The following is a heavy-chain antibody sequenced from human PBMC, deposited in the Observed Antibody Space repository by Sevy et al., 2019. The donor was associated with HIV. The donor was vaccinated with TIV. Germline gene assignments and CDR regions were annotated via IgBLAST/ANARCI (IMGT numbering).Heavy chain of an antibody. Sequence: GGSLRLSCAASGFTFSNAWMSWVRQAPGKGLEWVGRIKSKTEGGTIDYAAPVKGRFTISRDDSKNTLYLQMNSLKTEDTAVYYCTTDPMIVLVVTDGMDVWGQGTTVTVSS. CDR1: GFTFSNAW. J-gene: IGHJ6*02. CDR2: IKSKTEGGTI. CDR3: TTDPMIVLVVTDGMDV. D-gene: IGHD2-8*02. V-gene: IGHV3-15*01.